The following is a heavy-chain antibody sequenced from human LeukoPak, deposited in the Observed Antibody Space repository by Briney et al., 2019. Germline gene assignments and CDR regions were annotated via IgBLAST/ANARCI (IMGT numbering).Heavy chain of an antibody. CDR3: ARRRGGGYSYALGRFDP. J-gene: IGHJ5*02. Sequence: SETLSLTCAVYGGSFSGYYWSWIRQPPGKGLGWIGEINHSGSTNYNPSLKSRVTISVDTSKNQFSLKLRSVTAADTAVYYCARRRGGGYSYALGRFDPWGQGTLVTVSS. V-gene: IGHV4-34*01. CDR2: INHSGST. D-gene: IGHD5-18*01. CDR1: GGSFSGYY.